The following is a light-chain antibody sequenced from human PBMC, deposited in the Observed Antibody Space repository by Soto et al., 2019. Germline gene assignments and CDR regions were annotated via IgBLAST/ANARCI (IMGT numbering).Light chain of an antibody. CDR3: AAWDDSLSGVV. CDR1: NPNIGSNP. CDR2: RST. V-gene: IGLV1-47*01. J-gene: IGLJ2*01. Sequence: QSVLTQPHSASGTPGQRVTIACSGSNPNIGSNPVYWYLQLPGTAPKVLIYRSTQRPSGVPDRFSGSKSGTSASLAISGLRFEDEADYYCAAWDDSLSGVVFGGGTKLTVL.